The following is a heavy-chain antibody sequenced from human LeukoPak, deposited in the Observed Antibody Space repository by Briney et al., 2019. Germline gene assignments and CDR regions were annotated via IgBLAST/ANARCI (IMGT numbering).Heavy chain of an antibody. CDR3: ARDRKNYDFWSGYSENDY. CDR1: GYTFTSYG. CDR2: ISAYNGNT. J-gene: IGHJ4*02. V-gene: IGHV1-18*01. Sequence: GASVKVSCKASGYTFTSYGISWVRQAPGQGLEWMGWISAYNGNTNYAQKLQGRVTMTTDTSTSTAYMELRSLRSDDTAVYYCARDRKNYDFWSGYSENDYWGQGTLVTVSS. D-gene: IGHD3-3*01.